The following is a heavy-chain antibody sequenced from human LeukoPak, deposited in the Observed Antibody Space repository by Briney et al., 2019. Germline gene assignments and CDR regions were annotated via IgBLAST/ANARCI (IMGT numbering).Heavy chain of an antibody. Sequence: PGGSLRLSCAASGFTFSSYGMHWVRQAPGKGLEWVAFIRYDGSNKYYADSVKGRFTISRDNSKNTLYLQMNSLRAEDTAVYYCAKDGGSYTYYYYMDVWGKGTTVTVSS. CDR3: AKDGGSYTYYYYMDV. CDR2: IRYDGSNK. J-gene: IGHJ6*03. V-gene: IGHV3-30*02. CDR1: GFTFSSYG. D-gene: IGHD2-15*01.